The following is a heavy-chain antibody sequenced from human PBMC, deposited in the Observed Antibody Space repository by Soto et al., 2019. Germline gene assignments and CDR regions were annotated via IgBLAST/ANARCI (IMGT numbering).Heavy chain of an antibody. CDR2: ISSNGGST. V-gene: IGHV3-64D*06. CDR3: VKPPGDYYNSGSP. D-gene: IGHD3-10*01. Sequence: GGSLRLYCSASGITFSTYAIHWVRQAPGKRLEYVSAISSNGGSTYYADSVTGRFTISRDDSKNPLYLQMSSLRADDTAVYYCVKPPGDYYNSGSPWGQGTMVTVSS. CDR1: GITFSTYA. J-gene: IGHJ5*02.